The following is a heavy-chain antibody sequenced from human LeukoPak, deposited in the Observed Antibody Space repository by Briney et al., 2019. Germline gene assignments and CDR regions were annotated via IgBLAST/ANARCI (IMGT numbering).Heavy chain of an antibody. V-gene: IGHV3-48*04. CDR3: AELGITMIGGV. CDR1: GFTFSGYS. J-gene: IGHJ6*04. D-gene: IGHD3-10*02. CDR2: ITSSGATI. Sequence: GGSLRLSCAASGFTFSGYSMNWVRQAPGKGLEWVSYITSSGATIYYADSVKGRFTISRDNAKNSLYLQMNSLRAEDTAVYYCAELGITMIGGVWGKGTTVTISS.